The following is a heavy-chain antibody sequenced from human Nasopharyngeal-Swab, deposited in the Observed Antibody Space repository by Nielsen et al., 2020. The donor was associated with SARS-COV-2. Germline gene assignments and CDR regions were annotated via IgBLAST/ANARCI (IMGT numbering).Heavy chain of an antibody. V-gene: IGHV1-18*01. CDR3: ARDQYAHITMVRGGLYYFDY. CDR1: GYTFTSYG. Sequence: ASVKVSCKVSGYTFTSYGISWVRQAPGQGLEWMGWISAYNGNTNYAQKLQGRVTMTTDTSTSTAYMELRSLRSDDTAVYYCARDQYAHITMVRGGLYYFDYWGQGTLVTVSS. D-gene: IGHD3-10*01. CDR2: ISAYNGNT. J-gene: IGHJ4*02.